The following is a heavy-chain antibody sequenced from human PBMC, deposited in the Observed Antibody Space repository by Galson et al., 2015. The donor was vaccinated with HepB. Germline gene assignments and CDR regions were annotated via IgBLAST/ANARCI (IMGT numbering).Heavy chain of an antibody. V-gene: IGHV3-21*01. CDR1: GFTFSSYS. D-gene: IGHD3-10*01. CDR2: ISSSSSYI. Sequence: SLRLSCAASGFTFSSYSMNWVRQAPGKGLEWVPSISSSSSYIYYADSVKGRFTTSRDNAKNSLYLQMNSLRAEDTAVYYCAIVYYYGSGSYYGPDYYYGMNGWGQGTTVTVSS. J-gene: IGHJ6*02. CDR3: AIVYYYGSGSYYGPDYYYGMNG.